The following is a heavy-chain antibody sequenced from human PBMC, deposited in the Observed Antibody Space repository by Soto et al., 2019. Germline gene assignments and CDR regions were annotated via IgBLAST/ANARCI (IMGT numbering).Heavy chain of an antibody. Sequence: QVQLVESGGGVVQPGRSLRLSCAASGFTFSSYGMHWVRQAPGKGLEWVAVISYDGSNKYYAESVKGRFTISRDNSKNTLYLQMNSLRAEDTAVYYCAKGLAYCGGDCYPYFDYWGQGTLVTVSS. CDR1: GFTFSSYG. D-gene: IGHD2-21*02. CDR2: ISYDGSNK. V-gene: IGHV3-30*18. CDR3: AKGLAYCGGDCYPYFDY. J-gene: IGHJ4*02.